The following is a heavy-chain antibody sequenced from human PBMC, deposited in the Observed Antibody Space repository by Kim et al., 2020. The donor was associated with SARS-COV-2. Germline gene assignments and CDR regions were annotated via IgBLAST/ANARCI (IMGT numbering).Heavy chain of an antibody. Sequence: SETLSLTCTVSGGSISSGGYYWSWIRQHPGKGLEWIGYIYYSGSTYYNPSPKSRVTISVDTSKNQFSLKLSSVTAADTAVYYCARRRLSITMVRGFRGDWFDPWGQGTLVTVSS. CDR3: ARRRLSITMVRGFRGDWFDP. V-gene: IGHV4-31*03. J-gene: IGHJ5*02. CDR1: GGSISSGGYY. D-gene: IGHD3-10*01. CDR2: IYYSGST.